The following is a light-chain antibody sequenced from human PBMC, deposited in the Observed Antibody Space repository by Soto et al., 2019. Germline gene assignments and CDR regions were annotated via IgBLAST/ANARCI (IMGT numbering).Light chain of an antibody. CDR3: QQYNNWPPLT. V-gene: IGKV3-15*01. CDR1: QSVSSN. J-gene: IGKJ4*01. Sequence: EIVMTQSPATLSVSPGQGATLSCRASQSVSSNLAWYQQKPGQAPRLLIYAASTRAAGIPARFSGSGSGTELTLTISGLQSEDFAVYYCQQYNNWPPLTFGGGTKVEIK. CDR2: AAS.